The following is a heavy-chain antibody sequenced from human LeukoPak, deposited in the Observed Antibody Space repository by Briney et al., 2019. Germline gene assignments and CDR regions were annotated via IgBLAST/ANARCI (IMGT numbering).Heavy chain of an antibody. CDR2: FGTRHTHI. V-gene: IGHV3-23*01. J-gene: IGHJ6*02. CDR3: AARLPLYGMDV. Sequence: GGSLRLSCVGSGLNFNTYDLTWVRQAPGKGLEWVTLFGTRHTHIFYADSVEGRFAISRDNSKNTVYLQMNSLRVEDAAVYYCAARLPLYGMDVWGQGTTVTVSS. D-gene: IGHD2-21*02. CDR1: GLNFNTYD.